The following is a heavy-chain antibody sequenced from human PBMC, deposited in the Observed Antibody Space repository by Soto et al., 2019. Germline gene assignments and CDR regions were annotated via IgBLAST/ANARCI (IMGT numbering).Heavy chain of an antibody. V-gene: IGHV1-8*01. CDR2: MNPYNGNT. D-gene: IGHD6-25*01. Sequence: ASVKVSCKASGYTFNTYDIYWMRQATGQGLEWMGWMNPYNGNTGYAQKFQGRVTVTRNTSISTVYMELSGLRPDDTAVYYCARRKERSGPHYFDYWGQGSQVTVSS. CDR3: ARRKERSGPHYFDY. CDR1: GYTFNTYD. J-gene: IGHJ4*02.